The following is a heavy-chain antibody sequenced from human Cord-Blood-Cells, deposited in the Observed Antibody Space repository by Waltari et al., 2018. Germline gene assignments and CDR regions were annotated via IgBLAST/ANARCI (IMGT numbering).Heavy chain of an antibody. Sequence: EVQLVESGGGLVQPGGSLRLSCAASGFTFSSSWMHWVRQAPGKGLVWVSRINSDGSSTSYADSVKGRFTISRDNAKNTLYLQMNSLRAEDTAVYYCARTYSGSSKYAFDIWGQGTMVTVSS. CDR2: INSDGSST. D-gene: IGHD1-26*01. J-gene: IGHJ3*02. CDR1: GFTFSSSW. CDR3: ARTYSGSSKYAFDI. V-gene: IGHV3-74*01.